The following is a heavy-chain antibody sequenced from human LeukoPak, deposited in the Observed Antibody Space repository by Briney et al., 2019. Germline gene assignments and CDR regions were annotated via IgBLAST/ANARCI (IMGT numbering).Heavy chain of an antibody. V-gene: IGHV4-4*07. D-gene: IGHD3-3*01. J-gene: IGHJ5*02. CDR1: GGSISGFY. Sequence: SETLSLTCTVSGGSISGFYWSWIRQPAGKGLEWIGRIYPSGGTNYNPSLKSRVTMSTDTSKNQFSLKLRSVTAADTALYYCAGTIFGVVIYNWFDPWGQGTLVTVSS. CDR3: AGTIFGVVIYNWFDP. CDR2: IYPSGGT.